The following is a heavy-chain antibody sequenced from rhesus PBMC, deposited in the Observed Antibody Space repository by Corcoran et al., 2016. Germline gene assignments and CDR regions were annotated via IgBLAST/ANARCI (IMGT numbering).Heavy chain of an antibody. CDR2: INGDSGTT. J-gene: IGHJ4*01. CDR3: ARGGYGSSYH. Sequence: QVQLQESGPGLVQPSETLSLTCAVSGASISGFWWTWIRQPPGKGLEWIGEINGDSGTTYYNASLKSRVTISKDASQNQFSLKLSSMTAADTAVYFCARGGYGSSYHWGQGVLVTVSS. D-gene: IGHD4-29*01. CDR1: GASISGFW. V-gene: IGHV4-80*01.